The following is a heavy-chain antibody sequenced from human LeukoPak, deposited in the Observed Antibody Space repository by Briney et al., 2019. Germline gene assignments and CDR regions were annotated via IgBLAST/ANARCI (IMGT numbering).Heavy chain of an antibody. CDR3: ARATGAARYFDL. D-gene: IGHD5-12*01. CDR2: IYYTGST. V-gene: IGHV4-59*01. Sequence: SEPLSLPCTVSGASISSSYWSWIRQPPGKGLEWIGYIYYTGSTNYNPSLQSQVTISVDTSKNQFSLKLSLRDAADPAVYYWARATGAARYFDLGGRGTLVTLS. J-gene: IGHJ2*01. CDR1: GASISSSY.